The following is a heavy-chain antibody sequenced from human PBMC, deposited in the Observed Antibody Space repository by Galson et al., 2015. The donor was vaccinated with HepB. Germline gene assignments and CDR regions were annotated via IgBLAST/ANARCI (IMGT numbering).Heavy chain of an antibody. CDR3: AKGGWVNSDAFDI. J-gene: IGHJ3*02. D-gene: IGHD6-19*01. CDR1: GFTFSSYA. Sequence: SLRLSCAASGFTFSSYAMSWVRQAPGKGLEWVSAISGSGGSTYYADSVKGRFTISRDNSKNTLYLQMNSLRAEDTAVYYCAKGGWVNSDAFDIWGQGTMVTVSS. V-gene: IGHV3-23*01. CDR2: ISGSGGST.